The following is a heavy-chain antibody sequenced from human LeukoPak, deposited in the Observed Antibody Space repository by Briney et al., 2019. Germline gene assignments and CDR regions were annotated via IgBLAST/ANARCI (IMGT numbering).Heavy chain of an antibody. J-gene: IGHJ4*02. CDR2: INPYSGDT. V-gene: IGHV1-2*06. Sequence: ASVKVSCKASGYTFTGYHIHWVRQAPGQGLEWMGRINPYSGDTNSAQKFQGRVTMTRDTSITTAYMDLSSLTPDDTAVYFCARDQGSLTRSWYTGYWGQGTQVTVSS. CDR1: GYTFTGYH. CDR3: ARDQGSLTRSWYTGY. D-gene: IGHD6-13*01.